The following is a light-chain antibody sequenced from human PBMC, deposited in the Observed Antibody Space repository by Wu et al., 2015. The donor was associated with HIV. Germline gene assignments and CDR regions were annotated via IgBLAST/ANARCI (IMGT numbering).Light chain of an antibody. Sequence: EIVLTQSPGTLSLSPGERATLSCRASQSVSSSYLAWYQQKPGQAPRLLIYGASGRATGIPDRFSGSGSGTDLTLTISRLEPEDFAVYYCQQYGTSPRTFGQGTKLEIK. CDR3: QQYGTSPRT. J-gene: IGKJ2*02. CDR2: GAS. CDR1: QSVSSSY. V-gene: IGKV3-20*01.